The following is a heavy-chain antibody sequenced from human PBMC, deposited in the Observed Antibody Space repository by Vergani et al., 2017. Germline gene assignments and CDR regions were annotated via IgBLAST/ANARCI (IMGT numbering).Heavy chain of an antibody. V-gene: IGHV4-4*07. CDR2: IYTSGST. CDR3: AREYYDFWSGSISQAFDI. Sequence: QVQLQESGPGLVKPSETLSLTCTVSGGSISSYYWSWIRQPAGKGLEWIGRIYTSGSTNYNPSLKSRVTISVDTSKNQFSLKLSSVTAAETAVYYCAREYYDFWSGSISQAFDIWGQGTMVTVSS. D-gene: IGHD3-3*01. J-gene: IGHJ3*02. CDR1: GGSISSYY.